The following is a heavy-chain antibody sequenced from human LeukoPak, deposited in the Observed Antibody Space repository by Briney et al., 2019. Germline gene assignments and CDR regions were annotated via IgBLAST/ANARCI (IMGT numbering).Heavy chain of an antibody. J-gene: IGHJ4*02. CDR3: ARAYFWSRYNEGYFDY. CDR1: GGSISSYY. CDR2: IYYSGST. Sequence: SETLSLTCTVSGGSISSYYWSWIRQPPGKGLEWIGYIYYSGSTNYNPSLKSRVTISVDTSKNQFSLKLSSVTAADTAVYYCARAYFWSRYNEGYFDYWGQGTLVTVSS. D-gene: IGHD3-3*01. V-gene: IGHV4-59*12.